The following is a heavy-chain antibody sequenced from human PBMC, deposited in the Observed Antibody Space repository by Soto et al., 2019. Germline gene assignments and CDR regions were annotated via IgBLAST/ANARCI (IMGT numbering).Heavy chain of an antibody. CDR1: VYTFTGYY. J-gene: IGHJ6*02. Sequence: ASVTVSCKASVYTFTGYYMYWVRQAPGQGLEWMGWINPNSGGTNYAQKFQGRVTMSRDTSISTAYMELSRLRSDDTAVYYCARDYYDSSGDYYYGMDVWGQGTTVTVSS. CDR2: INPNSGGT. V-gene: IGHV1-2*02. CDR3: ARDYYDSSGDYYYGMDV. D-gene: IGHD3-22*01.